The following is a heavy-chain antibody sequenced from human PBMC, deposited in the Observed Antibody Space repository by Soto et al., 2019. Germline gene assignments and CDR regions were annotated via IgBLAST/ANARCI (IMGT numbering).Heavy chain of an antibody. V-gene: IGHV3-30*04. CDR2: ISYDGSNK. J-gene: IGHJ4*02. D-gene: IGHD2-8*01. Sequence: GGSLRLSCAASGFTFSSYAMHWVRQAPGKGLEWVAVISYDGSNKYYADSVKGRFTISRDNSKNTLYLQMNSLRAEDTAVYYCAAQWCYWGQGTLVTVSS. CDR3: AAQWCY. CDR1: GFTFSSYA.